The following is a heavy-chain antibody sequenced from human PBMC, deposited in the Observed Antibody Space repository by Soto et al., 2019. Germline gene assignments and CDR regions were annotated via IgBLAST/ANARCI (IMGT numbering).Heavy chain of an antibody. Sequence: GESLKISCKGSGYSFTSYWISCVRQMPGKGLEWMGRIDPSDSYTNYSPSFKGHVTTSADKSISTAYLQWSSLKASDTAMYYCARTTVVTQLGMEVWGQGTKVTVSS. CDR3: ARTTVVTQLGMEV. J-gene: IGHJ6*02. V-gene: IGHV5-10-1*01. CDR1: GYSFTSYW. CDR2: IDPSDSYT. D-gene: IGHD4-17*01.